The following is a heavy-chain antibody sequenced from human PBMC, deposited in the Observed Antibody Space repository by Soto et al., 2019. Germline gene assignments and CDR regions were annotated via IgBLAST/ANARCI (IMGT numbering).Heavy chain of an antibody. CDR2: IHYSGTT. Sequence: QVQLQESGPGLVKPSQTLSLTCNVSGGSISSGGFYWSWIRQHPGKGLEWIGYIHYSGTTYYTPSLKSRLSISVDTSTNQFSLSLTSVTAADTAVYYCARRAHSIGRYFDLWGRGTLVTVSS. CDR1: GGSISSGGFY. V-gene: IGHV4-31*03. D-gene: IGHD3-22*01. CDR3: ARRAHSIGRYFDL. J-gene: IGHJ2*01.